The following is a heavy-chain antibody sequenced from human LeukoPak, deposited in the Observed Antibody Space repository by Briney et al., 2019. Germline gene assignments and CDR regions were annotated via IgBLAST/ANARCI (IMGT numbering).Heavy chain of an antibody. V-gene: IGHV4-39*02. CDR1: GGSISSSSYY. CDR3: AKDGIAARRVAWFDP. CDR2: IYYSGST. J-gene: IGHJ5*02. Sequence: SETLSLTCTVSGGSISSSSYYWGWIRQPPGKGLEWIGSIYYSGSTYYNPSLKSRVTISVDTSKNQFSLKLSSVTAADTAVYYCAKDGIAARRVAWFDPWGQGTLVTVSS. D-gene: IGHD6-6*01.